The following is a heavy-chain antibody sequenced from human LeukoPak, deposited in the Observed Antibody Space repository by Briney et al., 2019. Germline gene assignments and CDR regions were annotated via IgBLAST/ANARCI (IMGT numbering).Heavy chain of an antibody. D-gene: IGHD6-13*01. Sequence: GGSLRLSCSASGFTVSSNYMSWVRQAPGKGLEWVSVRYSGGSTYYADSVKGRFTISRDNSKNTLYLQMNSLRAEDTAVYYCARDRVPSSSWWEDYYYGMDVWGQGTTVTVSS. CDR1: GFTVSSNY. CDR2: RYSGGST. V-gene: IGHV3-53*01. J-gene: IGHJ6*02. CDR3: ARDRVPSSSWWEDYYYGMDV.